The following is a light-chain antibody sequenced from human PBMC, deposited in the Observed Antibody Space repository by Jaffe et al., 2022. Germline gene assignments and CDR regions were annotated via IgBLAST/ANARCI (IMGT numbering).Light chain of an antibody. CDR1: QTIINY. Sequence: DIQMTQSPSSLSASVGDRVTITCRASQTIINYLAWFQHKSGIAPKFLIHAASTLYSGVPSRFSGSGSGTEFTLTINNLQPEDAGTYYCQKYNSVPLTFGGGTQVEIK. V-gene: IGKV1-27*01. J-gene: IGKJ4*01. CDR2: AAS. CDR3: QKYNSVPLT.